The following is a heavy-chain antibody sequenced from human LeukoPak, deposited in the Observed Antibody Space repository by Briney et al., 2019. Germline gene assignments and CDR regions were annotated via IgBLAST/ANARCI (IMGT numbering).Heavy chain of an antibody. Sequence: PGGSLRLSCAASGFTFSSYAMSWVRQAPGKGLEWVSAISGSGGSTYYADSVKGRFTISRDNSKNTLYLQMDSLRAEDTAVCYCARSEYTIRSPVRGVSYFDYWGQGTLVTVSS. V-gene: IGHV3-23*01. CDR2: ISGSGGST. J-gene: IGHJ4*02. CDR3: ARSEYTIRSPVRGVSYFDY. CDR1: GFTFSSYA. D-gene: IGHD3-10*01.